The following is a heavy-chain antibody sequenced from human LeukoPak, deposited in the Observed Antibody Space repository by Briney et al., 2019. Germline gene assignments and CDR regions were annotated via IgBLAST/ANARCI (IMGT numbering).Heavy chain of an antibody. CDR1: GYTFTSYD. J-gene: IGHJ3*02. Sequence: ASVKVSCKASGYTFTSYDINWVRRATGQGLEWMGWMNPNSGNTGHVQKFQGRVTMTRDTSIGTAYMELSSLTSEDTAVYYCAREARRGVEVKAFDIWGQGTMVTVSS. D-gene: IGHD1-1*01. CDR2: MNPNSGNT. V-gene: IGHV1-8*01. CDR3: AREARRGVEVKAFDI.